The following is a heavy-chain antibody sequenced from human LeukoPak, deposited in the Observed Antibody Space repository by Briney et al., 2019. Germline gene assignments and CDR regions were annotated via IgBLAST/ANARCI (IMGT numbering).Heavy chain of an antibody. V-gene: IGHV3-11*01. CDR1: GFSLSDYY. Sequence: GGSLRLSCVASGFSLSDYYMSWIRQAPGKGLEWVSYIGSTIYYADSVKGRFTISRDNAKNSLYLQMNSLRAEDTALYYCAKGWDYGSGSPSPTFDYWGQGTLVTVSS. CDR2: IGSTI. CDR3: AKGWDYGSGSPSPTFDY. J-gene: IGHJ4*02. D-gene: IGHD3-10*01.